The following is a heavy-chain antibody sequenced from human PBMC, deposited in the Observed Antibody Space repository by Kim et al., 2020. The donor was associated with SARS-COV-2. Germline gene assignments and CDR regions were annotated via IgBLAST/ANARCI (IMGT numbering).Heavy chain of an antibody. D-gene: IGHD6-13*01. CDR1: GFTFSSYG. Sequence: GGSLRLSCAASGFTFSSYGMHWVRQAPGKGLEWVAVISYDGSNKYYADSVKGRFTISRDNSKNTLYLQMNSLRAEDTAVYYCAKGDQYSSSWYFVPDYYYGMDVWGQGTTVTVSS. CDR2: ISYDGSNK. J-gene: IGHJ6*02. CDR3: AKGDQYSSSWYFVPDYYYGMDV. V-gene: IGHV3-30*18.